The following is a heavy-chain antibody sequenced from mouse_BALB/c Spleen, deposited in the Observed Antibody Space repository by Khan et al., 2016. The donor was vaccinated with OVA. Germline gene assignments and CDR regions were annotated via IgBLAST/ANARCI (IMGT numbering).Heavy chain of an antibody. J-gene: IGHJ2*01. Sequence: VQLQESGPELVRPGASVKISCKASGYSFTGYFMNWVMQSHGKSLEWIGRINPHIGETFYNQRFKDKPTLTVDESSNTAHMELRSLASEDSAVYYCTRIYRSDFDYWGQGTTLTVSS. V-gene: IGHV1-20*02. D-gene: IGHD1-1*01. CDR3: TRIYRSDFDY. CDR2: INPHIGET. CDR1: GYSFTGYF.